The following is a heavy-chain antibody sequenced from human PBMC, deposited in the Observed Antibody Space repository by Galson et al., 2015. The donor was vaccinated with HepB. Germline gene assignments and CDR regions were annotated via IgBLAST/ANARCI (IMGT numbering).Heavy chain of an antibody. J-gene: IGHJ5*02. CDR3: ARGGVYGSGSRFDP. CDR1: GGSFSGYY. V-gene: IGHV4-34*01. Sequence: SETLSLTCAVYGGSFSGYYWSWIRQPPGKGLEWIGEINHSGSTNYNPSLKSRVTISVDTSKNQFSLKLSSVTAADTAVYYCARGGVYGSGSRFDPWGQGTLVTVSS. CDR2: INHSGST. D-gene: IGHD3-10*01.